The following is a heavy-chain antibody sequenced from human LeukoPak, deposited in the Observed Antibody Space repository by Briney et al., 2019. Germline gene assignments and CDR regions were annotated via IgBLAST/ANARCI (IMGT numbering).Heavy chain of an antibody. Sequence: SETLSLTCTVSGYSISSGYYWGWIRQPPGKGLEWIGSIYHSGSTYYNPSLTSRVTISVDTSKNQFSLKLSSVTAADTAVYYCARVPGSYSDYWGQGTLVTVSS. J-gene: IGHJ4*02. D-gene: IGHD1-26*01. CDR3: ARVPGSYSDY. CDR1: GYSISSGYY. V-gene: IGHV4-38-2*02. CDR2: IYHSGST.